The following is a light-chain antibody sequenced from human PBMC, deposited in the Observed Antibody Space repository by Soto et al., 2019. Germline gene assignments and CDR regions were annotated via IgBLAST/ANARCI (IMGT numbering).Light chain of an antibody. J-gene: IGKJ4*01. Sequence: LSPSTLSVSPGERATLSCSAHQSVSSNSAWHQKQPGPAPRLLIYGAFNTAPSLPGRFSSSGSGTDFPLTISRLQHEDFAVYYCQQNGASPPTFGGGTKVDIK. CDR3: QQNGASPPT. CDR2: GAF. V-gene: IGKV3-20*01. CDR1: QSVSSN.